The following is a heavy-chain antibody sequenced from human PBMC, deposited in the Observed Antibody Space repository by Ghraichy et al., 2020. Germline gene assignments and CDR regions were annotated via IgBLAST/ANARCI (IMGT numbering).Heavy chain of an antibody. J-gene: IGHJ3*01. D-gene: IGHD3-22*01. CDR2: IHHAGST. Sequence: SETLSLTCTVSGASISTENWWSWVRQSPGRGLEWIGEIHHAGSTNYKPSLESRVTMSIDKSKNQFSLKLTSVTAADTAIYYCARDGHYFDSTTYYRSVEVWGQGTMVIVSS. CDR1: GASISTENW. V-gene: IGHV4-4*02. CDR3: ARDGHYFDSTTYYRSVEV.